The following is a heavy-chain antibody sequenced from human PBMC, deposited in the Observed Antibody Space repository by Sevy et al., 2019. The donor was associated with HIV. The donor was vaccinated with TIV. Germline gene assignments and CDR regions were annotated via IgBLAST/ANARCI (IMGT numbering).Heavy chain of an antibody. CDR1: GFTFRSFS. J-gene: IGHJ4*02. D-gene: IGHD3-3*01. V-gene: IGHV3-21*04. Sequence: GGSLRLSCVASGFTFRSFSMHWVRQAPGKGLEWLSSISDDSRYIYYSDSVKGRFTISRANAKNLLFLQMNNLRVEDTAIYYCARDFTIFGVVSGIDYWGQGNLVTVSS. CDR3: ARDFTIFGVVSGIDY. CDR2: ISDDSRYI.